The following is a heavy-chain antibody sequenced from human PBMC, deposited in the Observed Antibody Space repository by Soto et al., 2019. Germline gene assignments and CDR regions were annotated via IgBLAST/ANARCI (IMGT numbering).Heavy chain of an antibody. Sequence: QVQLVQSGAEVEKPGASVKISCKASGYSFTSQYVHWVRQAPGQGLEWMGIINPNGGSTTYAQKFQGKVPRARATATRTVYKEPSSPTCGDPAVYYGARGQWPRPGGGGTEPLDIWGQGTMVTVAS. CDR1: GYSFTSQY. J-gene: IGHJ3*02. CDR3: ARGQWPRPGGGGTEPLDI. V-gene: IGHV1-46*01. D-gene: IGHD6-19*01. CDR2: INPNGGST.